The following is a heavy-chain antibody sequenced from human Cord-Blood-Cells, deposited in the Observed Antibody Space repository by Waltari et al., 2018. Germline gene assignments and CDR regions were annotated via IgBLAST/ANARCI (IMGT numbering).Heavy chain of an antibody. J-gene: IGHJ4*02. D-gene: IGHD3-10*01. CDR2: ISGSCGST. CDR1: GFTFSSYA. Sequence: EVQLLESGGGLVQPGGSLRLSCAASGFTFSSYAMSWVRQAPGMGLEWVSAISGSCGSTYYAESVKGRFNISRDNSKNTLYLQMNSLRAEDTAVYYCAKDKGYGSGSYFDYWGQGTLVTVSS. V-gene: IGHV3-23*01. CDR3: AKDKGYGSGSYFDY.